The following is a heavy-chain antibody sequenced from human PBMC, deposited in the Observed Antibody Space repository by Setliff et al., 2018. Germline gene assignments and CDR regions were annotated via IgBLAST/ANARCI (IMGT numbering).Heavy chain of an antibody. D-gene: IGHD3-9*01. V-gene: IGHV4-38-2*02. CDR3: ARGPRLRYFDWPVDY. CDR1: GYSISSGHY. Sequence: SETLSLTCTVSGYSISSGHYWGWIRQPPGKGLEWIGEINHSGSTNYNPSLKSRVTISVDTSKNQFSLKLSSVTAADTAVYYCARGPRLRYFDWPVDYWGQGTLVTVSS. CDR2: INHSGST. J-gene: IGHJ4*02.